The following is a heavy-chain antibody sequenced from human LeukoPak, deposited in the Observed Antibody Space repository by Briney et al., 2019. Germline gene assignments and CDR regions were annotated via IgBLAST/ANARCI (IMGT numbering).Heavy chain of an antibody. CDR1: GFGLSILS. CDR2: IRPETGEP. V-gene: IGHV1-24*01. Sequence: ASVKVSCKISGFGLSILSIHWMRQAPGKGLEWVGGIRPETGEPIFAQKFRGRVTITEDAFTDTGYLELRGLTSEDTAVYYCSTDSGRSYFYFDFWGQGTLVTVSS. CDR3: STDSGRSYFYFDF. D-gene: IGHD3-10*01. J-gene: IGHJ4*02.